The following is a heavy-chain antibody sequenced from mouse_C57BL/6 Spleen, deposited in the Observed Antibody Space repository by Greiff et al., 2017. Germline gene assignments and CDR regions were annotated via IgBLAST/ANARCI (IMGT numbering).Heavy chain of an antibody. CDR3: TRRGYSNAMDY. CDR1: GYTFTDYE. CDR2: IDPETGGT. V-gene: IGHV1-15*01. J-gene: IGHJ4*01. D-gene: IGHD2-5*01. Sequence: VQLQQSGAELARPGASVTLSCKASGYTFTDYEMHWVKQTPVHGLEWIGAIDPETGGTAYNQKFKGKAILTADKSSSTAYMELRSLTSEDSAVYYCTRRGYSNAMDYWGQGTSVTVSS.